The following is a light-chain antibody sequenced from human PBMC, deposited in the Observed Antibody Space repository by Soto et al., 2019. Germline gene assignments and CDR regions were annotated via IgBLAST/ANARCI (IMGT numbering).Light chain of an antibody. J-gene: IGKJ1*01. CDR1: QSVSSSY. Sequence: EIVLTQSPGTLSLSPGEGATLSCRASQSVSSSYLAWYQQKPGQAPRLLIYGASSRATGIPDRFSGSGSGTDFTLTISRLEPEDFAVYYCQQYGSSPPYTFXQGTKLDIK. CDR3: QQYGSSPPYT. CDR2: GAS. V-gene: IGKV3-20*01.